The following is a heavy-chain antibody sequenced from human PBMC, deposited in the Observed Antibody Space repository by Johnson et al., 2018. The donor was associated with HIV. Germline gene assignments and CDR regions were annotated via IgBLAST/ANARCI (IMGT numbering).Heavy chain of an antibody. J-gene: IGHJ3*02. Sequence: VQLVESGGGLVQPVGSLKLSCAASGFTFSSYAMHWVRQAPGKGLEWVAVISYDGSNKYYADSVKGRFTISRDNSKNTLYLQMNSLRAEDTAVYYCARDRYSYGRDAFDIWGQGTMVTVSS. V-gene: IGHV3-30*04. CDR1: GFTFSSYA. CDR2: ISYDGSNK. D-gene: IGHD5-18*01. CDR3: ARDRYSYGRDAFDI.